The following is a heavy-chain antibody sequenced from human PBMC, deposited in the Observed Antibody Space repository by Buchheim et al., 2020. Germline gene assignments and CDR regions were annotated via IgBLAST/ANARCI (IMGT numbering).Heavy chain of an antibody. Sequence: QVQLVESGGGLVKSAGSLRLSCAASGFTFGDYYMSWIRQAPGKGLEWVSYISGSGSTKYYADSVKGRFTVSRDNAQNSLYLQMNSLRAEDTAVYYCASWVRGIATVSLDMDVWGQGTT. D-gene: IGHD6-13*01. V-gene: IGHV3-11*01. CDR2: ISGSGSTK. J-gene: IGHJ6*02. CDR1: GFTFGDYY. CDR3: ASWVRGIATVSLDMDV.